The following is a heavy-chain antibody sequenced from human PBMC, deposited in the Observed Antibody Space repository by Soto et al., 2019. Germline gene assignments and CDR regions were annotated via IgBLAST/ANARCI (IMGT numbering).Heavy chain of an antibody. CDR1: GFTFSNYD. J-gene: IGHJ6*02. CDR3: ARDRKGGHGGHYSNYYGMDV. V-gene: IGHV3-21*01. D-gene: IGHD3-22*01. Sequence: PGGSLRLSCVGSGFTFSNYDMNWVRQAPGKGLEWVSSISYSSTYIYYADSVRGRFTVSRDNAKNSLYLQINSLRAEDTAVYYCARDRKGGHGGHYSNYYGMDVWGQGTTVTVSS. CDR2: ISYSSTYI.